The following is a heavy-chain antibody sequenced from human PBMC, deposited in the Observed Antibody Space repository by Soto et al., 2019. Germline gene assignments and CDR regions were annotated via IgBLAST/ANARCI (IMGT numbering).Heavy chain of an antibody. Sequence: EVQLVESGGGLVKPGGSLRLSCAASGFTFSNAWMSWVRQAPGKGLEWVGRIKSKTDGGTTDYAAPVKGRFTISRDDSNNTLYLQMNSLKTEDTAVYYCPTGASSGPTGYWGQGTLVTVSS. CDR3: PTGASSGPTGY. D-gene: IGHD3-22*01. V-gene: IGHV3-15*01. CDR2: IKSKTDGGTT. CDR1: GFTFSNAW. J-gene: IGHJ4*02.